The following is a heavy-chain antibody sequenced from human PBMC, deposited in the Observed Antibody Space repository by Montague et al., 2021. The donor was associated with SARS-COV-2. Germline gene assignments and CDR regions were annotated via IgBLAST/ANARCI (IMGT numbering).Heavy chain of an antibody. CDR2: XDWXDDK. V-gene: IGHV2-70*01. Sequence: PALVKPTQTLTLTCTFSGFLLSTSGMCVSWIRQPPGTALEWLALXDWXDDKYYSTSLKTRLTISKDTSKNQVVLTMTNMDPVDTATYYCARTPIVATTYYNYYYYGMDVWGQGTTVTVSS. CDR3: ARTPIVATTYYNYYYYGMDV. CDR1: GFLLSTSGMC. D-gene: IGHD5-12*01. J-gene: IGHJ6*02.